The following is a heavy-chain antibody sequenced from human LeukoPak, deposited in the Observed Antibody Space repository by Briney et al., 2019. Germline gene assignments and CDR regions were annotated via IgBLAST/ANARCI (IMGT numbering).Heavy chain of an antibody. CDR1: TFTFSSDW. Sequence: PGGSLRLSCAASTFTFSSDWMHWVRHAPGKGLVWVSRINPDGSDTIYADCVRGRFTISRDQAKNTLYLQMNSLRAEDTAVYYCARDFNYCSGGSCYDVYDIWGQGTMVTVSS. V-gene: IGHV3-74*01. D-gene: IGHD2-15*01. CDR3: ARDFNYCSGGSCYDVYDI. CDR2: INPDGSDT. J-gene: IGHJ3*02.